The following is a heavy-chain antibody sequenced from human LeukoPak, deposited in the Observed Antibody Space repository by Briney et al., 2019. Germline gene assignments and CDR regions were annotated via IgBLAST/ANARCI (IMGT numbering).Heavy chain of an antibody. Sequence: GGSLRLSCAASGFTFSSYSMNWVRQTPGKGLEWISYISPVKNTIYYADSVKGRFTISRDNSKNTLYLQMNSLRAEDTAVYYCAITTVVTPGDYWGQGTLVTVSS. J-gene: IGHJ4*02. CDR3: AITTVVTPGDY. V-gene: IGHV3-48*01. CDR2: ISPVKNTI. CDR1: GFTFSSYS. D-gene: IGHD4-23*01.